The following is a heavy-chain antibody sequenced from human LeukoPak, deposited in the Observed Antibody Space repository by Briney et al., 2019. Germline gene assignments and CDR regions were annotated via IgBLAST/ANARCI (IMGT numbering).Heavy chain of an antibody. J-gene: IGHJ4*02. CDR2: IWYDGSNK. V-gene: IGHV3-33*06. CDR3: AKANGGNNARFDY. CDR1: GFTFSTYG. Sequence: GGSLRLSCAASGFTFSTYGMHWVRQTPGKGLEWVAVIWYDGSNKYYADSVKGRFTISRDNSKNTLYLQMNSLRAEDTAVYYCAKANGGNNARFDYWGQGTLVTVSS. D-gene: IGHD4-23*01.